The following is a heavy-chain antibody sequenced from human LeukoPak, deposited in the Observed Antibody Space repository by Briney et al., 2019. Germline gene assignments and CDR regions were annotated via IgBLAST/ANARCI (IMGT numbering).Heavy chain of an antibody. J-gene: IGHJ4*02. CDR2: ITTSDGNA. V-gene: IGHV3-23*01. CDR3: AKDGGLWVSAHWGDS. D-gene: IGHD7-27*01. Sequence: GGSLRLSCAASGFTFSSYTMSWVRQAPGKGLEWVSTITTSDGNAYYADSVKGRFTVSRDNSKNTLFLQMNSLRAEDTAVYYCAKDGGLWVSAHWGDSWGRGTLVTVSS. CDR1: GFTFSSYT.